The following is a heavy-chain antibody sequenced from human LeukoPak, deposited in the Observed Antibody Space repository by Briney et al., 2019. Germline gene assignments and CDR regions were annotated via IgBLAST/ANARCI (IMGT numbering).Heavy chain of an antibody. J-gene: IGHJ4*02. CDR1: GFTFSSYW. CDR3: AKGDTIFPDYFDY. CDR2: IKQDGSEK. Sequence: GGSLRLSCAASGFTFSSYWMSWVRQAPGKGLEWVANIKQDGSEKYYVDSVKGRFTISRDNAKNSLYLQMNSLRAEDTAVYYCAKGDTIFPDYFDYWGQGTLVTVSS. D-gene: IGHD3-3*01. V-gene: IGHV3-7*01.